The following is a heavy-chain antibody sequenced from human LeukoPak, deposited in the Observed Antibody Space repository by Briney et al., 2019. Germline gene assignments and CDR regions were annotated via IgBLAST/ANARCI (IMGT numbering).Heavy chain of an antibody. D-gene: IGHD1-7*01. Sequence: GGSLRLSCAASGFTFSSYGMHWVRQAPGKGLEWVAFIRYDGSNKYYADSVKGRFTISRDNSKNTLYLQMNSLRAEDTAVYYCAKGLGPHKELLSDYWGQGTLVTVSS. J-gene: IGHJ4*02. V-gene: IGHV3-30*02. CDR3: AKGLGPHKELLSDY. CDR1: GFTFSSYG. CDR2: IRYDGSNK.